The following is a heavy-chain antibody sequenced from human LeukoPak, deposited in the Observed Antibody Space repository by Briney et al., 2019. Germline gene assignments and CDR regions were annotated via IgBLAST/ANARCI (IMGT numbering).Heavy chain of an antibody. CDR3: ARNFYDSSGYYRIDS. CDR2: ISSSGSTI. V-gene: IGHV3-48*04. CDR1: GFTFSSYS. J-gene: IGHJ4*02. Sequence: GGSLRLSCAASGFTFSSYSMNWVRQAPGKGLEWVSYISSSGSTISYAESVKGRFTVSRDNARNSVYLQMNSLRAEDTAVYYCARNFYDSSGYYRIDSWGQGTLVTVSS. D-gene: IGHD3-22*01.